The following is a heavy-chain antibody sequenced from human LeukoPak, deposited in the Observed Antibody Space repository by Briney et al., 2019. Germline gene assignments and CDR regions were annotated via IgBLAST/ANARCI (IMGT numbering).Heavy chain of an antibody. V-gene: IGHV4-4*07. CDR1: GVSISSYY. CDR2: IHTSGNT. Sequence: SETLSLTCTVSGVSISSYYWSWIRQPAGKGLEGIGRIHTSGNTNYNPSLKSRVSLSVDTSKNQFSLKLSSVTAADTAVYYCARDGYYYGSGSDAGDYWGQGILVTVSS. J-gene: IGHJ4*02. CDR3: ARDGYYYGSGSDAGDY. D-gene: IGHD3-10*01.